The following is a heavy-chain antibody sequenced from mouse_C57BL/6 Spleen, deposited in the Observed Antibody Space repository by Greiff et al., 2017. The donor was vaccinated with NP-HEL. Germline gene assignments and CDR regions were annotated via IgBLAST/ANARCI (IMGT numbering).Heavy chain of an antibody. CDR1: GFTFSDYY. CDR2: INYDGSST. J-gene: IGHJ1*03. D-gene: IGHD2-4*01. V-gene: IGHV5-16*01. Sequence: EVQLVESEGGLVQPGSSMKLSCTASGFTFSDYYMAWVRQVPEKGLEWVANINYDGSSTYYLDSLKSRFIISRDNAKNILYLHMSSLKSEDTATYYCARGNYYDYWYLDVWGTGTTVTVSS. CDR3: ARGNYYDYWYLDV.